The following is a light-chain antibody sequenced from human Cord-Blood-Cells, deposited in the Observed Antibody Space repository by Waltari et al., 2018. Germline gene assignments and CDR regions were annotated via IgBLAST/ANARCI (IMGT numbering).Light chain of an antibody. Sequence: DIVLAQSPATLSLSPGARATLSCRASQSVSSYLAWYQQKPGQAPRLLIYDASNRATGIPARFSGSGSGTDFTLTISSLEPEDFAVYYYQQRSNWPTFGGGTKVEIK. CDR3: QQRSNWPT. V-gene: IGKV3-11*01. CDR1: QSVSSY. CDR2: DAS. J-gene: IGKJ4*01.